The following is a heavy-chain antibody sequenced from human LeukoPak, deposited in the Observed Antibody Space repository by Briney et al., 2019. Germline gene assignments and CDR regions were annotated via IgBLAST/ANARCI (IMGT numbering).Heavy chain of an antibody. Sequence: SETLSLTCAVYGGSLSGYYWSWIRQSPGKGLEWIGEINHSGSTNYNPSLKSRVTISVDTSKNQFSLKLSSVTAADTAVYYCAGVSYYYYYMDVWGKGTTVTISS. V-gene: IGHV4-34*01. D-gene: IGHD2-8*01. CDR3: AGVSYYYYYMDV. CDR2: INHSGST. CDR1: GGSLSGYY. J-gene: IGHJ6*03.